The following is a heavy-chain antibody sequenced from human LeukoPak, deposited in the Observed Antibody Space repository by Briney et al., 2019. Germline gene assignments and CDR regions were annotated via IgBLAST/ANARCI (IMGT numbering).Heavy chain of an antibody. J-gene: IGHJ6*03. CDR1: GDSFSTYY. CDR3: ARSDYYGSGPYYMDV. V-gene: IGHV4-59*01. Sequence: SETLSLTCTVSGDSFSTYYWSWIRQPPGKGPEWIGYTYNSGSTNYNPSLKSRVTISVDTSKNQFSLKVSSVTAADTAVYYCARSDYYGSGPYYMDVWGRGTTVTVSS. D-gene: IGHD3-10*01. CDR2: TYNSGST.